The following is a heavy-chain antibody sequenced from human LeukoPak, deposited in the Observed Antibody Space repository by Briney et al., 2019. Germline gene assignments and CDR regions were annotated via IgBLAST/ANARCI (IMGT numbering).Heavy chain of an antibody. CDR3: ARDGPRG. Sequence: GGSLRLSCAASGFTFSSYEMNWVRQAPGKGLEWVSYISSSSSYIYYADSVKGRFTISRDNAKNSLYLQMNSLRAEDTAVYYCARDGPRGWGQGTLVTVSS. V-gene: IGHV3-21*05. CDR2: ISSSSSYI. CDR1: GFTFSSYE. D-gene: IGHD7-27*01. J-gene: IGHJ4*02.